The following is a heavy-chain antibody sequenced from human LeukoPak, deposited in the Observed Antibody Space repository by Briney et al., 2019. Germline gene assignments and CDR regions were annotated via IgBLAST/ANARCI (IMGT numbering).Heavy chain of an antibody. CDR3: ARDNYYDMEDNAFDI. CDR2: IYYSGST. Sequence: SETLSLTCTVSVGSISSYFWSWIRQPPGKGLEWIGYIYYSGSTNYNPSLKSRVTISVDTSKNQFSLKLSSVTAADTAVYYCARDNYYDMEDNAFDIWGQGTMVTVSS. J-gene: IGHJ3*02. CDR1: VGSISSYF. V-gene: IGHV4-59*01. D-gene: IGHD3-22*01.